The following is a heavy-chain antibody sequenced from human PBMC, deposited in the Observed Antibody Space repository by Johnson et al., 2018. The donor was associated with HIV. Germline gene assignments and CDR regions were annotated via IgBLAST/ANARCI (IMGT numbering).Heavy chain of an antibody. D-gene: IGHD4-23*01. CDR3: TRDRDGGGVS. CDR2: ISYDGSNK. V-gene: IGHV3-30*04. Sequence: QVQLVESGGGVVQPGRSLRLSCAASGFTFSSYAMHWVRQAPGKGLEWVAVISYDGSNKYYADSVKGRFTISRDNSKNTLYLQMSSLKTEDTAVYYCTRDRDGGGVSWGQGTMVTVSS. J-gene: IGHJ3*01. CDR1: GFTFSSYA.